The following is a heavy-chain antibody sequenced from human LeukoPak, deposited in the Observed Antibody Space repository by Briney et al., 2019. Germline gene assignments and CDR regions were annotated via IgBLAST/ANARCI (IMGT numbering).Heavy chain of an antibody. CDR1: GYSFTSYW. CDR2: IYPGDSDT. D-gene: IGHD6-6*01. CDR3: ARSQSIAARKPHYYYMDV. V-gene: IGHV5-51*01. J-gene: IGHJ6*03. Sequence: GESLKISCKGSGYSFTSYWIGWVRQMPGKGLEWMGIIYPGDSDTRYSPSFQGQVTISADKSISTAYLQWSSLKASDTAVYYCARSQSIAARKPHYYYMDVWGKGTTVTVSS.